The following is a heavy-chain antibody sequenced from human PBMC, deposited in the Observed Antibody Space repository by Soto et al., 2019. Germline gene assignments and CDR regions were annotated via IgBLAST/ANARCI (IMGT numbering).Heavy chain of an antibody. V-gene: IGHV4-34*01. Sequence: SETLSLTCAVYGGSFSGYYWSWIRQPPGKGLEWIGEINHSGSTNYNPSLKSRVTISVDTSKNQFSLKLSSVTAADTAVYYCASPRRLLTKYAFDIWGQGTMVTVPS. CDR1: GGSFSGYY. CDR2: INHSGST. CDR3: ASPRRLLTKYAFDI. J-gene: IGHJ3*02. D-gene: IGHD1-26*01.